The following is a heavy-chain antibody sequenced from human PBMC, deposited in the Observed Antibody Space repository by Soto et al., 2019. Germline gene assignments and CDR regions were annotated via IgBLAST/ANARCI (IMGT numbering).Heavy chain of an antibody. Sequence: TSETLSLTCAVYGGSFSGYYWSWIRQPPGKGLEWIGEINHSGSTNYNPSLKSRVTISVDTSKNQFSLKLSSVTAADTAVYYCATPRASGYYSSWGQGTLVTVSS. J-gene: IGHJ4*02. CDR3: ATPRASGYYSS. CDR2: INHSGST. CDR1: GGSFSGYY. V-gene: IGHV4-34*01. D-gene: IGHD3-22*01.